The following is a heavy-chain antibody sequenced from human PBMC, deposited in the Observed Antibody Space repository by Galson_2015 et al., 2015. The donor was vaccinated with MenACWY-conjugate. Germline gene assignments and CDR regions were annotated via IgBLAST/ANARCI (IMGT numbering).Heavy chain of an antibody. CDR2: ISAYNGNT. D-gene: IGHD2-15*01. V-gene: IGHV1-18*04. CDR1: GYTFTSYG. Sequence: SVKVSCKASGYTFTSYGISWVRQAPGQGLEWMGWISAYNGNTNYAQKLQGRVTMTTDTSTSTAYMELRSLRSDDTAVYYCARANWVGVAATPSSVYWFDPWGQGPLVTVSS. CDR3: ARANWVGVAATPSSVYWFDP. J-gene: IGHJ5*02.